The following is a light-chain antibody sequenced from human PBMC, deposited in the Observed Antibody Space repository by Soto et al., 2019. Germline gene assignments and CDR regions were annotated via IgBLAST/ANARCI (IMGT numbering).Light chain of an antibody. CDR3: QQYNSYWT. CDR1: QPVSSNF. V-gene: IGKV3-20*01. CDR2: GAS. Sequence: ELVLPQSPGTLSLSPGESATLSCRASQPVSSNFLAWYQQKPGQAPRLLIYGASSRATGIPDRFSGSGSGTDFTLTISRLEPDDFATYYCQQYNSYWTFGQGTKVDIK. J-gene: IGKJ1*01.